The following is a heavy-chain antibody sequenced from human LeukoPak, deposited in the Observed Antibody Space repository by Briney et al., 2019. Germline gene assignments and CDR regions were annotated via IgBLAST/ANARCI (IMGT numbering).Heavy chain of an antibody. CDR1: GFPFIEYS. V-gene: IGHV3-48*01. Sequence: GGSLRLSCTASGFPFIEYSMNCVRQAPGKGLEWISYIGIDSGNTKYADSVRGRFTISTDKAKNSLYLQMNSLRVEDTAVYYCARDHNYAFDNWGQGTLVSVAS. CDR3: ARDHNYAFDN. J-gene: IGHJ4*02. CDR2: IGIDSGNT. D-gene: IGHD1-1*01.